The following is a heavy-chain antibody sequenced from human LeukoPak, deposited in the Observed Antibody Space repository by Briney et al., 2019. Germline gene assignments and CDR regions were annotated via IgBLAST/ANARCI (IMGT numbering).Heavy chain of an antibody. J-gene: IGHJ3*02. Sequence: PGGSLSLSCAASGFTFSSYAMSWVRQVPGKGLEWVSAISGSGGSTYYADSVKGRFTISRDNSKNTLYLQMNSLRAEDTAVYYCAKDVVVTLDAFDIWGQGTMVTVSS. D-gene: IGHD3-22*01. V-gene: IGHV3-23*01. CDR2: ISGSGGST. CDR1: GFTFSSYA. CDR3: AKDVVVTLDAFDI.